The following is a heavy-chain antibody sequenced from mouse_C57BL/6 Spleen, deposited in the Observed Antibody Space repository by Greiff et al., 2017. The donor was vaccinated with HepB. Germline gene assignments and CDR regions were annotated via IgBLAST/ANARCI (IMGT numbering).Heavy chain of an antibody. V-gene: IGHV1-80*01. CDR1: GYAFRSYW. J-gene: IGHJ2*01. CDR3: AREGRNYGSSFDY. Sequence: QVQLQQSGAELVKPGASVKISCKASGYAFRSYWMNWVKQSPGKGLEWIGQIYPGDGDTNYNGKFTGKATMTADKSSSTAYMQLSSLTSEDSAVYFCAREGRNYGSSFDYWGQGTTLTVSS. CDR2: IYPGDGDT. D-gene: IGHD1-1*01.